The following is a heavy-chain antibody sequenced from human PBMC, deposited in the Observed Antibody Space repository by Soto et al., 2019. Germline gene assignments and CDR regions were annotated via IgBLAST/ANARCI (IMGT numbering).Heavy chain of an antibody. CDR1: GYTFTTYG. CDR2: ISGYNGHT. CDR3: ARAGEMPYYYYGLDV. Sequence: QVQLVQSGAEVRKPGASVKVSCKASGYTFTTYGISWVRQAPGQGLEWMGWISGYNGHTKYAQKFQGRVTMTTDTSXXTGYLDLRSLRSDDTAVYYCARAGEMPYYYYGLDVWGQGTTVTVSS. V-gene: IGHV1-18*01. D-gene: IGHD3-16*01. J-gene: IGHJ6*02.